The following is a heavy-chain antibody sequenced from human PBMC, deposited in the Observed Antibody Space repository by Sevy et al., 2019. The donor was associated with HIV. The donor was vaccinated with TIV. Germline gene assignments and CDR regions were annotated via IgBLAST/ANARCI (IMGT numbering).Heavy chain of an antibody. CDR2: IYYSGST. Sequence: SETLSLTCTVSGGSVSSGSYYWSWIRQPPGKGLEWIGYIYYSGSTNYNPSLKSRVTISVDTSKNQFSLKLSSVTAADTGVYYCARGGGYGDPVDYWGQGTLVTVSS. V-gene: IGHV4-61*01. CDR3: ARGGGYGDPVDY. J-gene: IGHJ4*02. CDR1: GGSVSSGSYY. D-gene: IGHD4-17*01.